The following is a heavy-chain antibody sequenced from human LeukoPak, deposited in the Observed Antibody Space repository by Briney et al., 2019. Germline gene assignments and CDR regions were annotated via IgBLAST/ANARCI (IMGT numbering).Heavy chain of an antibody. J-gene: IGHJ4*02. D-gene: IGHD6-19*01. CDR1: GDSVSSNSAA. V-gene: IGHV6-1*01. CDR2: TYQRSKWYN. CDR3: ARSPSPYSSGWYFDY. Sequence: SQTLSLTCAISGDSVSSNSAAWNWIRQSPSRGPEWLGRTYQRSKWYNDYAVSVKSRITINPDISKNQFSLQLNSVTPEDTAVYYCARSPSPYSSGWYFDYWGQGTLVTVSS.